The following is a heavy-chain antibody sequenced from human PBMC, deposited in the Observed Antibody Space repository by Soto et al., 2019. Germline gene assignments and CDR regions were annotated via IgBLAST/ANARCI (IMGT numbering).Heavy chain of an antibody. CDR1: GFTFSSYS. Sequence: GGSLRLSCAASGFTFSSYSMNWVRQAPGKGLEWVSSISSSSSYIYYADSVKGRFTISRDNARNSLYLQMNSLRAEEPAVYYCARDASPHLMVRGVKLYNWFDPWGQGTLVTVSS. D-gene: IGHD3-10*01. CDR3: ARDASPHLMVRGVKLYNWFDP. V-gene: IGHV3-21*01. J-gene: IGHJ5*02. CDR2: ISSSSSYI.